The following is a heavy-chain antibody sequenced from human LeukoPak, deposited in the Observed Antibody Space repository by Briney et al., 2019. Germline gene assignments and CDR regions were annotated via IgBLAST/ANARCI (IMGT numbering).Heavy chain of an antibody. V-gene: IGHV3-15*01. D-gene: IGHD1-26*01. J-gene: IGHJ4*02. Sequence: SGGSLRLSCAAPGFTFSKAWMSWVRQAPGKGLEWVGRIKSKTDGGKTDHAAPGKGRFTISRDDSKNTLYLQMNSLKTQDTAVYYCTIPRRRGGSYYVDYWGQGTLVTVSS. CDR2: IKSKTDGGKT. CDR1: GFTFSKAW. CDR3: TIPRRRGGSYYVDY.